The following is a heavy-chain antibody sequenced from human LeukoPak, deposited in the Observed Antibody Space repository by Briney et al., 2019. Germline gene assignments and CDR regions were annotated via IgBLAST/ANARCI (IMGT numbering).Heavy chain of an antibody. CDR3: ATDVRGLVPYYFDF. CDR2: IYYSGST. J-gene: IGHJ4*02. V-gene: IGHV4-59*01. Sequence: KTSETLSLTCAVSGGSISSYYGNWIRQPPGKGLEWIGYIYYSGSTNYSPSLKSRVPISIDTSKNQLSLQLTSVTAADTAVYYCATDVRGLVPYYFDFWGQGTLVTVSS. CDR1: GGSISSYY. D-gene: IGHD3-10*02.